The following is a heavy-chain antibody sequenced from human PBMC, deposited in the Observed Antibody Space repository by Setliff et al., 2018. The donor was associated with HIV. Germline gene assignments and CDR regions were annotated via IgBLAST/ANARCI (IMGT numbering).Heavy chain of an antibody. Sequence: GGSLRLSCAASGFTFSSYAMTWVRQAPGKGLEWVSSITGSSAGYADSVKGRFTISRDNAKNTLYLQMNSLRAEDTAVYYCAGYSTSSAQFDPWGQGTLVTVSS. CDR3: AGYSTSSAQFDP. D-gene: IGHD1-26*01. V-gene: IGHV3-23*01. CDR1: GFTFSSYA. CDR2: ITGSSA. J-gene: IGHJ5*02.